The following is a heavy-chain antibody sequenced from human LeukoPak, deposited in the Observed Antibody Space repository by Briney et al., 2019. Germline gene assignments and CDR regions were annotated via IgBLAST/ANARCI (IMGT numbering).Heavy chain of an antibody. CDR1: GFTFSSYS. CDR3: ARDGGNYYFDY. Sequence: GGSLRLSCAASGFTFSSYSMNWVRQAPGKGLEWVSSISSSSSYIYYADSVKGRFIISRDNAKNSLYLQMNSLRAEDTAVYYCARDGGNYYFDYWGQGTLVTVSS. J-gene: IGHJ4*02. V-gene: IGHV3-21*01. D-gene: IGHD3-16*01. CDR2: ISSSSSYI.